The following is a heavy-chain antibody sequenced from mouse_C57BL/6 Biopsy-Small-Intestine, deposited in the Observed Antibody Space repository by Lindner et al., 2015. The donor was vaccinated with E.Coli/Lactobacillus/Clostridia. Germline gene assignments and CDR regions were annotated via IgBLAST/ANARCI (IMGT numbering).Heavy chain of an antibody. D-gene: IGHD1-1*02. CDR3: ARRGFGGHDHLEH. Sequence: SVKVSCKASGYTFTGYYIHWVRQAPGQGLEWMGWISPTSSGSIRYAQKFQGRVTMTRDTSITTAYMDLSNLQSDDTGLYFCARRGFGGHDHLEHWGQGSQVTVSS. CDR1: GYTFTGYY. J-gene: IGHJ4*01. CDR2: ISPTSSGS. V-gene: IGHV1-84*02.